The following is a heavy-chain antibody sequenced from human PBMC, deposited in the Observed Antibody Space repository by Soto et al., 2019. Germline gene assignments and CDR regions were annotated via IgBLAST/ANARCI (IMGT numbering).Heavy chain of an antibody. D-gene: IGHD6-13*01. CDR2: IWYDGSNK. J-gene: IGHJ4*02. CDR3: AASSSWYVLDY. CDR1: GFTFSSYG. Sequence: GGSLRLSCAASGFTFSSYGMHWVRQAPGKGLEWVAVIWYDGSNKYYADSVKGRFTISRDNSKNTLYLQMNSLRAEDTAVYYCAASSSWYVLDYWGQGTLVTVSS. V-gene: IGHV3-33*01.